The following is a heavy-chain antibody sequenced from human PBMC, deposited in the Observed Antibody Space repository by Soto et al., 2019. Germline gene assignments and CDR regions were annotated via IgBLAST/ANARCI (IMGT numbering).Heavy chain of an antibody. CDR1: GYTFTGYY. Sequence: ASGKVSCKASGYTFTGYYMHWVRQAPGQGLEWMGWINPNGGGTNYAQKFQGRVTMTRDTSISTAYMELSRLRSDDTAVYYCARTSTGSYYGFYYYYGMDVWGQGTTVTVSS. V-gene: IGHV1-2*02. CDR3: ARTSTGSYYGFYYYYGMDV. D-gene: IGHD1-26*01. J-gene: IGHJ6*02. CDR2: INPNGGGT.